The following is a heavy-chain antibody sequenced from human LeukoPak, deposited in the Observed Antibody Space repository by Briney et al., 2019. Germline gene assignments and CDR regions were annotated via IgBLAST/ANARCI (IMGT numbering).Heavy chain of an antibody. CDR3: ARDANKADYYDSSGYYLGAFGI. Sequence: PSETLSLTCAVSGGSISSGGYSWSWIRQPPGKGLEWIGYIYHSGSTYYNPSLKSRVTISVDRSKNQFSLKLSSVTAADTAVYYCARDANKADYYDSSGYYLGAFGIWGQGTMVTVSS. D-gene: IGHD3-22*01. CDR1: GGSISSGGYS. J-gene: IGHJ3*02. V-gene: IGHV4-30-2*01. CDR2: IYHSGST.